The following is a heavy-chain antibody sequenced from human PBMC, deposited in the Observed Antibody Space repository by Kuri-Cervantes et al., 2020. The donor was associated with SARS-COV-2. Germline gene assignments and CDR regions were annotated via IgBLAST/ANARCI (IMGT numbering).Heavy chain of an antibody. CDR1: GFTFDDYA. CDR2: ISGDGGST. V-gene: IGHV3-43*02. CDR3: AKDTVYGDYVQTGAFDI. J-gene: IGHJ3*02. Sequence: LSLTCAASGFTFDDYAMHWVRQAPGKGLEWVSLISGDGGSTYYADSVKGRFTISRDNSKNSLYLQMNSLRTEDTALYYCAKDTVYGDYVQTGAFDIWGQGTMVTVSS. D-gene: IGHD4-17*01.